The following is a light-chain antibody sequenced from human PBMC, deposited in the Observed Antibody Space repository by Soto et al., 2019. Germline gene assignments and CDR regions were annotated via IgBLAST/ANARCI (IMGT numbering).Light chain of an antibody. V-gene: IGKV3-15*01. J-gene: IGKJ4*01. Sequence: ETMMTQSPATLSVSPGERATLSCRASQSVGSLLAWYQQKPGQSPRLLIYGASTRATGIPDRFSGSGSGTEFTLTISNRQAEDVAVYYCQQYNKWPPLTFGGGTKVEIK. CDR3: QQYNKWPPLT. CDR1: QSVGSL. CDR2: GAS.